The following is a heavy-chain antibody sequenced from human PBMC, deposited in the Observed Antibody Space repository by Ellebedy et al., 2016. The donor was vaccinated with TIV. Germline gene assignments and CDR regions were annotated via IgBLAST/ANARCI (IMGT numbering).Heavy chain of an antibody. D-gene: IGHD6-19*01. CDR3: ARGPDAVAGLV. Sequence: SETLSLTXTVSGGSVSSGSYYWSWIRQPPGKGLEWIGYIYYSGSTNYNPSLKSRVTISVDTSKNQFSLKLSSVTAADTAVYYCARGPDAVAGLVWGQGTLVTVSS. CDR1: GGSVSSGSYY. CDR2: IYYSGST. V-gene: IGHV4-61*01. J-gene: IGHJ4*02.